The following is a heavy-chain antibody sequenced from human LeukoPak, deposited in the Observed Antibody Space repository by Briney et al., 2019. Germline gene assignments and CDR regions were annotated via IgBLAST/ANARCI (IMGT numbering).Heavy chain of an antibody. D-gene: IGHD6-19*01. J-gene: IGHJ4*02. CDR2: IGGSGNSP. CDR1: GFTVSSYA. V-gene: IGHV3-23*01. Sequence: GGSLRLSCAASGFTVSSYAMTWVRQAPGKGLEGVADIGGSGNSPNYPDCVRGRFTISRDSSNNTLYLQMKTLSAGDTSVYYCVKDHRGVAGTCFDNWGQGTLVTVSS. CDR3: VKDHRGVAGTCFDN.